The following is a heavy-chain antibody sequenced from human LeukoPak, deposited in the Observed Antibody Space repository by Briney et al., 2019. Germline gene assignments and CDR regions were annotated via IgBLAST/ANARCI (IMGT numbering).Heavy chain of an antibody. D-gene: IGHD3-22*01. Sequence: GGSLRLSCAASGFTFSSYGMHWVRQAPGKGLEWVAVIWYDGSNKYYADSVKGRFTISRDNSKITLYLQMNSLRAEDTAVYYCARGHFYYYDSSDPFDYWGQGTLVNVSS. V-gene: IGHV3-33*01. CDR3: ARGHFYYYDSSDPFDY. CDR2: IWYDGSNK. J-gene: IGHJ4*02. CDR1: GFTFSSYG.